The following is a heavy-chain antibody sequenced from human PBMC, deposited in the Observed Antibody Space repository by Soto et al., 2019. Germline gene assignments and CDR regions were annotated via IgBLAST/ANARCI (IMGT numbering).Heavy chain of an antibody. V-gene: IGHV3-33*01. J-gene: IGHJ6*04. CDR1: GFTFSSYG. Sequence: GESLKISCAASGFTFSSYGMHWVRQAPGKGLEWVAVIWYDGSNKYYADSVKGRFTISRDNSKNTLYLQMNSLRAEDTAVYYCARFQVYLRSALDVWGKGTTVTVSS. CDR3: ARFQVYLRSALDV. CDR2: IWYDGSNK. D-gene: IGHD2-8*01.